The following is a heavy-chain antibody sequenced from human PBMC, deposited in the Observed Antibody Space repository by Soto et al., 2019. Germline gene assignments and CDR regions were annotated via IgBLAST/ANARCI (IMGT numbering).Heavy chain of an antibody. D-gene: IGHD2-15*01. V-gene: IGHV4-34*01. CDR3: ARQAVVWFDP. CDR2: INHSGST. Sequence: SETLSLTCAVYGGSFGGYYWSWIRQPPGKGLEWIGEINHSGSTNYNPSLKSRVTISVDTSKNQFSLKLSSVTAADTAVYYCARQAVVWFDPWGQGTLVTVSS. J-gene: IGHJ5*02. CDR1: GGSFGGYY.